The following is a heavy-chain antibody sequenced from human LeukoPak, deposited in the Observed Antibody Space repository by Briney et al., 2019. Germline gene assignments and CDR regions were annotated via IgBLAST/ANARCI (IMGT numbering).Heavy chain of an antibody. CDR1: GFTVRSNY. Sequence: PGGSLRLSCAASGFTVRSNYMTWVRQAPGQGLEWVSVIYFGGTTYYADSVKGRFTISRDNSKNTVYLQMNSLRVEDTAVYYCARGDGVYVYWGQGTLVTVSS. CDR2: IYFGGTT. D-gene: IGHD5/OR15-5a*01. V-gene: IGHV3-53*01. J-gene: IGHJ4*02. CDR3: ARGDGVYVY.